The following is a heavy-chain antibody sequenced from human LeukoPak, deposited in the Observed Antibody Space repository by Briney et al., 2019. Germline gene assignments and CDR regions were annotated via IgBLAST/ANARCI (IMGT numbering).Heavy chain of an antibody. D-gene: IGHD3-10*02. J-gene: IGHJ4*02. V-gene: IGHV1-2*02. Sequence: ASVKVSCKASGHTFTGYYMQWVRQAPGQGLEWMGWINPNSGGTNYAQKFQGRVTMTRDTSISTAYMELSRLRSDDTAVYYCARVLFGELLAVSEVFDYWGQGTLVTVSS. CDR3: ARVLFGELLAVSEVFDY. CDR2: INPNSGGT. CDR1: GHTFTGYY.